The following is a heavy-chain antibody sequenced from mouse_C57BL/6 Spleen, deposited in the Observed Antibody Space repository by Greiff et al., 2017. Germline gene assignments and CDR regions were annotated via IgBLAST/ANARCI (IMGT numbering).Heavy chain of an antibody. CDR1: GYTFTSYW. V-gene: IGHV1-69*01. CDR2: IDPSDSYT. J-gene: IGHJ3*01. CDR3: ARPVVARGGFAY. D-gene: IGHD1-1*01. Sequence: QVQLQQPGAELVMPGASVKLSCKASGYTFTSYWMHWVKQRPGQGLEWIGEIDPSDSYTNYNQKFKGKSTLTVDKSSSTAYMQLSILTSEDSAVYYCARPVVARGGFAYWGQGTLVTVSA.